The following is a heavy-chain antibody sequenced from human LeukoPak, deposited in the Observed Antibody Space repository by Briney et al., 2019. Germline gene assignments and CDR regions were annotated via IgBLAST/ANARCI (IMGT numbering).Heavy chain of an antibody. CDR3: ATWDSYASGNYFGAFDI. CDR2: IYPGDSDT. J-gene: IGHJ3*02. V-gene: IGHV5-51*01. CDR1: GFSFTSYW. D-gene: IGHD3-10*01. Sequence: PGESLEISCKGSGFSFTSYWIGWVRQVPGKGLEWMGIIYPGDSDTRYSPSFQGQVTISADKSISTAYLQWSSLKASDTAMYYCATWDSYASGNYFGAFDIWGQGTMVAVSS.